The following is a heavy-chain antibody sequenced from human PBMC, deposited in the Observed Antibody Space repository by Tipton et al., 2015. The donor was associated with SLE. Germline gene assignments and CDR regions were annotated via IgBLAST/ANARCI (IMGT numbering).Heavy chain of an antibody. CDR2: IYYSGST. V-gene: IGHV4-4*02. Sequence: TLSLTCVVSGGSISSSNWWNWVRQPPGKGLEWIGSIYYSGSTYYNPSLKSRVTISVDTSKNQFSLKLSSVTAADTAVYYCASLDLYGDSGGMDVWGQGTTVTVSS. J-gene: IGHJ6*02. D-gene: IGHD4-17*01. CDR3: ASLDLYGDSGGMDV. CDR1: GGSISSSNW.